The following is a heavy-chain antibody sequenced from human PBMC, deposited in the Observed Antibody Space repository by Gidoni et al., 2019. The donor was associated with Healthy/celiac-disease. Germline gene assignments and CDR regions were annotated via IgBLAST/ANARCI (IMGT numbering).Heavy chain of an antibody. CDR1: GFTFSSYA. CDR3: ARDLSSSSGY. D-gene: IGHD6-13*01. V-gene: IGHV3-30*01. CDR2: IAYDGSNK. Sequence: QVQLVESGGGVVQPGRSLRLSCAASGFTFSSYAMHWVRQAPGKGLEWVAVIAYDGSNKYYADSVKGRFTISRDNSKNTLYLQMNSRRAEDTAVYYCARDLSSSSGYWGQGTLVTVSS. J-gene: IGHJ4*02.